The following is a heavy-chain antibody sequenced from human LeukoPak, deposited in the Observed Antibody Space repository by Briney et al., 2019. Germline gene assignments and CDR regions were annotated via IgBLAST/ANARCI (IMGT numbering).Heavy chain of an antibody. CDR1: GGSMNSYY. V-gene: IGHV4-59*08. D-gene: IGHD6-19*01. J-gene: IGHJ5*02. Sequence: SETLSLTCNVSGGSMNSYYWSWIRQPPGKGLECIGYIYYTGSTTYNPSLKSRVTISVDTSKNQFSLKLSSVAAAHTAVYYFARLTTRSGWYYWFDPWGQGTLVTVSS. CDR2: IYYTGST. CDR3: ARLTTRSGWYYWFDP.